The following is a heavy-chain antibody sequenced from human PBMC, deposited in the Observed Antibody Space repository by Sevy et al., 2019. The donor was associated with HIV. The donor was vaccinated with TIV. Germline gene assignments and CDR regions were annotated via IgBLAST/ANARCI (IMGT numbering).Heavy chain of an antibody. J-gene: IGHJ4*02. CDR3: ATDIGLQWEILGARFFDS. CDR1: GFTFTNAW. Sequence: GGSLRLSCAASGFTFTNAWMNWVRQVPGKGLEWVGRIKSETYSGTTDYAAPVKGRFTISRDDSDNILYLQMNTLKPENTAVYYCATDIGLQWEILGARFFDSWGQGALVTVSS. CDR2: IKSETYSGTT. V-gene: IGHV3-15*07. D-gene: IGHD3-3*01.